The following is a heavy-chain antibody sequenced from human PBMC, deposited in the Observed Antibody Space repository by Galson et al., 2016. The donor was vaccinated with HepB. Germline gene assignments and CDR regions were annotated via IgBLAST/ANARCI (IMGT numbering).Heavy chain of an antibody. J-gene: IGHJ3*01. Sequence: LSLTCVVSSGSITSDYWWTWVRQPPGKGLEWVGESYYSGITNFSPSLKSRVTISIDKSKDQFSLRLTSVTAADTAVYYCAKTGHTSGWGRAFEVWGQGTKVIVSS. V-gene: IGHV4-4*02. CDR3: AKTGHTSGWGRAFEV. CDR2: SYYSGIT. CDR1: SGSITSDYW. D-gene: IGHD6-19*01.